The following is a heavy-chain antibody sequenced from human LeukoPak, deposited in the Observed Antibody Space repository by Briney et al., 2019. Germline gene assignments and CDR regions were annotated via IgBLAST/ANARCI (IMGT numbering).Heavy chain of an antibody. CDR1: GFTFSSYG. Sequence: GGSLRLSCAASGFTFSSYGMHWVRQAPGKGLEWVAVIWYDGSNKYYADSVKGRFTISRDNSKNTLYLQMNSLRAEDTAVYYCARGEMVRGVIIPNWFDPWGQGTLVTVSS. J-gene: IGHJ5*02. CDR3: ARGEMVRGVIIPNWFDP. V-gene: IGHV3-33*01. D-gene: IGHD3-10*01. CDR2: IWYDGSNK.